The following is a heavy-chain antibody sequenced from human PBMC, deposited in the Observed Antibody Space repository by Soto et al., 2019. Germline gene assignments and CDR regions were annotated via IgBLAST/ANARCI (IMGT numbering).Heavy chain of an antibody. V-gene: IGHV3-23*01. J-gene: IGHJ4*02. D-gene: IGHD5-12*01. CDR3: AKSRYSGYVYPSIDH. CDR2: ISGSGAST. Sequence: GGSLRLSCAASGFTLRSYAMSWVRQAPGKGLEWVSGISGSGASTNYADSVQGRFTISRDNSKNTLHLQMNSLRVEDTAVYFCAKSRYSGYVYPSIDHWGQGTLVTVSS. CDR1: GFTLRSYA.